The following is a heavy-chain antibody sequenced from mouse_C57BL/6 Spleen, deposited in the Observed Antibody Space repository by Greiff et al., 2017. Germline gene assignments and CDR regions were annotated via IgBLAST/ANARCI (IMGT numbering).Heavy chain of an antibody. D-gene: IGHD4-1*01. CDR3: ARLSLAGGDRYYFDY. CDR2: ISSGGSYT. Sequence: EVKLVESGGDLVKPGGSLKLSCAASGFTFSSYGMSWVRQTPDKRLEWVATISSGGSYTYYPDSVKGRFTISRDNAKNTLYLQMSSLKSEDTAMYYCARLSLAGGDRYYFDYWGQGTTLTVSS. J-gene: IGHJ2*01. V-gene: IGHV5-6*01. CDR1: GFTFSSYG.